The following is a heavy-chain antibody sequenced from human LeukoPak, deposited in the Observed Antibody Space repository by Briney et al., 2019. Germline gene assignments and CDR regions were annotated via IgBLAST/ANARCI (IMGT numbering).Heavy chain of an antibody. D-gene: IGHD2-2*01. J-gene: IGHJ3*02. CDR3: ARDSPAAKRGHAFDI. CDR1: GYSISSGYY. CDR2: IYHSGGT. Sequence: SETLSLTCAVSGYSISSGYYWGWIRQPPGKGLEWIGSIYHSGGTYYNPSLKSRVTISVDTSKNQFSLKLSSVTAADTAVYYCARDSPAAKRGHAFDIWGQGTMVTVSS. V-gene: IGHV4-38-2*02.